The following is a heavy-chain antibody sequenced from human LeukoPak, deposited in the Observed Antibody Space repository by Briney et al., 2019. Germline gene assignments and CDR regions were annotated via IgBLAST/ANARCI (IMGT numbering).Heavy chain of an antibody. CDR1: GGSISSGDYY. J-gene: IGHJ4*02. CDR3: ARVTFGELLYIDY. Sequence: SETLSLTCTVSGGSISSGDYYWSWIRQPPGKGLEWIGYIYYSGSTYYNPSLKSRVTISVDTSKNQFSLKLSSVTAADTAVYYRARVTFGELLYIDYWGQGTLVTVSS. CDR2: IYYSGST. V-gene: IGHV4-30-4*08. D-gene: IGHD3-10*01.